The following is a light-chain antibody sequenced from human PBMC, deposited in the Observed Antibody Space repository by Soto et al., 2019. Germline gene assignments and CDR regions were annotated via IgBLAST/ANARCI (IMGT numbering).Light chain of an antibody. J-gene: IGKJ5*01. CDR1: QSVNFN. CDR2: GAS. V-gene: IGKV3-15*01. Sequence: EIVLTQSPATLSVSPGERATLSCSASQSVNFNLAWYQQKPGQAPRLLIYGASTRATGIPARFSGSGSGTEFALTIRSLQSEDFAVYYCQQYNNWPPITCGQGTRLEIK. CDR3: QQYNNWPPIT.